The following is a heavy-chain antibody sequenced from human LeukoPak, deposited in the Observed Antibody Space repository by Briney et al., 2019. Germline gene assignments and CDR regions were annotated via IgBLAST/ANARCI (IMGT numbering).Heavy chain of an antibody. Sequence: PGGSLRLSCAASGFTFSSYSMNWVRQAPGTGLEWVSSISSSSSYIYYADSVKGRFTISRDNAKNSLYLQMNSLRAEDTAVYYCARDSSEYQLDEYYFDYWGQGTLVTVSS. CDR2: ISSSSSYI. J-gene: IGHJ4*02. CDR3: ARDSSEYQLDEYYFDY. CDR1: GFTFSSYS. D-gene: IGHD2-2*01. V-gene: IGHV3-21*01.